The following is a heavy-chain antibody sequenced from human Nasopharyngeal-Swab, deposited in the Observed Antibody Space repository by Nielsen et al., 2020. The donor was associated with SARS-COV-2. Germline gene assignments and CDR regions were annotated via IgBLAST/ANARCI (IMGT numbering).Heavy chain of an antibody. CDR1: GFTFSSYW. Sequence: GESLKISCAASGFTFSSYWMSWVRQAPGKGLEWVASIKQDGSEKYYVDSVKGRFTISRDNAKNSLYLQMNSLRAEDTAVYYCAREGYSSSWYGRNWFDPWGQGTLVTVSS. V-gene: IGHV3-7*03. CDR3: AREGYSSSWYGRNWFDP. J-gene: IGHJ5*02. CDR2: IKQDGSEK. D-gene: IGHD6-13*01.